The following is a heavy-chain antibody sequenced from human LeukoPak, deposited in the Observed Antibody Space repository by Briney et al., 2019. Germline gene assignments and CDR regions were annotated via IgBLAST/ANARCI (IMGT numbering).Heavy chain of an antibody. CDR3: AKDVVEGLWFGEGFDP. CDR1: GFTFSSYG. CDR2: IRYDGSNK. D-gene: IGHD3-10*01. V-gene: IGHV3-30*02. J-gene: IGHJ5*02. Sequence: GGSLRLSCAASGFTFSSYGMHWVRQAPGKGLEWVAFIRYDGSNKYYADSVKGRFIISRDNSKNTLYLQMNSLRAEDTAVYYCAKDVVEGLWFGEGFDPWGQGTLVTVSS.